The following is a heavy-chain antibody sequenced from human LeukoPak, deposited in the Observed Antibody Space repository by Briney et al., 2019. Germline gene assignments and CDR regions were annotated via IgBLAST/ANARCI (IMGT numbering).Heavy chain of an antibody. V-gene: IGHV4-59*08. CDR1: GGSISSYY. CDR3: ARHRGEGSSWFDY. CDR2: IYYSGST. D-gene: IGHD6-13*01. Sequence: SETLSLTCTVSGGSISSYYWSWLRQPPGKGLEWIGYIYYSGSTNYNPSLKSRVTISVDTSKNQFSLKLSSVTAAGTAVYYCARHRGEGSSWFDYWGQGTLVTVSS. J-gene: IGHJ4*02.